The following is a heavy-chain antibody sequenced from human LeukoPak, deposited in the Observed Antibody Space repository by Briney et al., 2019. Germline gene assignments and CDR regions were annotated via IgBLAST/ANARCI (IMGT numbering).Heavy chain of an antibody. Sequence: GASVTVSCKASGYSFTSYYMHWVRQAPGQGLEWMGIINPSGDSTSYAQKFQGRVTMTRDMSTSTDYMELSSLRSDDTAVYYCARTRYSGYDLWGQGTLVTVSS. CDR1: GYSFTSYY. CDR3: ARTRYSGYDL. V-gene: IGHV1-46*01. CDR2: INPSGDST. D-gene: IGHD5-12*01. J-gene: IGHJ4*02.